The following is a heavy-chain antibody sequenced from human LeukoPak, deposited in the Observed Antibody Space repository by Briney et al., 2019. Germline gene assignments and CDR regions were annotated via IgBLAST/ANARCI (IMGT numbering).Heavy chain of an antibody. Sequence: PGGSLRLSCAASGFIFSNYAMKWVRQAPGKGLECVSTISSSGSHIYGADSVKGRFTISRDNSKNTLSLQMNSLRAEDTAVYYCAKGRGSSSTSCADYWGQGTLVTVSS. J-gene: IGHJ4*02. V-gene: IGHV3-21*04. CDR2: ISSSGSHI. CDR1: GFIFSNYA. CDR3: AKGRGSSSTSCADY. D-gene: IGHD2-2*01.